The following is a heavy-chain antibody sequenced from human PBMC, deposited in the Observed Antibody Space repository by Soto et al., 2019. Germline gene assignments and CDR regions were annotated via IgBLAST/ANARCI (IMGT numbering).Heavy chain of an antibody. V-gene: IGHV4-34*01. Sequence: SQTMSPTYGSFVIAFSVFAWSRKRQPPGKGLQWIGEINHRGSANYNPSLKSRVTISVDTPKNQFSLRLSSVTAADTAVYYCARGPYYDILTGYSAAFDVWGQGTMDT. CDR3: ARGPYYDILTGYSAAFDV. CDR2: INHRGSA. J-gene: IGHJ3*01. D-gene: IGHD3-9*01. CDR1: VIAFSVFA.